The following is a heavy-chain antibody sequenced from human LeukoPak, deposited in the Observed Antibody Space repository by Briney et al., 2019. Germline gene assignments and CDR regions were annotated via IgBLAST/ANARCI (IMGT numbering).Heavy chain of an antibody. Sequence: GGSLRLSCVASGVTFSDVWMRWVRQAPGKGREWVGRIHTKFDGGTIGYAAPVKGRFTISRDDSKNTLYLQMANLKTEDTAMYYCTVRSSNWGQGTLVTVSS. J-gene: IGHJ4*02. D-gene: IGHD6-13*01. V-gene: IGHV3-15*01. CDR3: TVRSSN. CDR1: GVTFSDVW. CDR2: IHTKFDGGTI.